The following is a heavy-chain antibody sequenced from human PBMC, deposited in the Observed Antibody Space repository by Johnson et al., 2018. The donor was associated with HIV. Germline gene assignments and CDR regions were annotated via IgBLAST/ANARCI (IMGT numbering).Heavy chain of an antibody. CDR2: IWYDGSNK. J-gene: IGHJ3*02. D-gene: IGHD5-18*01. V-gene: IGHV3-33*06. CDR1: GFTFSSYG. Sequence: EQLVESGGGVVQPGRSLRLSCAASGFTFSSYGMHWVRQAPGKGLEWVAVIWYDGSNKYYADSVKGRFTITRDNSKNTLYLQMKSLSAEETAVYYFSKALPTAMADDAFDIWGQGTMVTVSS. CDR3: SKALPTAMADDAFDI.